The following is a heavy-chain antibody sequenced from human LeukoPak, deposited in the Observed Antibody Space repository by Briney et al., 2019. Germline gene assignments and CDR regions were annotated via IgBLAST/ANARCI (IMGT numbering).Heavy chain of an antibody. D-gene: IGHD3-9*01. J-gene: IGHJ4*02. Sequence: PSQTLSLTCTVSGGSISSGSYYWSWIRQPAGKGLEWIGRIYTSGSTNYNPSLKSRVTISVDTSKNQFSLKLSSVTAADTAMYYCARVGYDILTGYHYFDYWGQGTLVTVSS. CDR3: ARVGYDILTGYHYFDY. CDR1: GGSISSGSYY. V-gene: IGHV4-61*02. CDR2: IYTSGST.